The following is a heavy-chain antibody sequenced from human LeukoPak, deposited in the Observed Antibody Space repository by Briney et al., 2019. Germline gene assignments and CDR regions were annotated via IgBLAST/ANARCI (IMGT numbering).Heavy chain of an antibody. CDR2: IDSTSEYI. V-gene: IGHV3-21*01. Sequence: GGSLRLSCAGSGFTFSNYAMSWVRQAPGGELEWVSFIDSTSEYIYYADSVEGRFTISRDNAKNSLYLQMNSLRVEDTAVYYCASRRTYSDYYHYYGMDVWGQGPRSPSP. J-gene: IGHJ6*02. CDR3: ASRRTYSDYYHYYGMDV. CDR1: GFTFSNYA. D-gene: IGHD4-17*01.